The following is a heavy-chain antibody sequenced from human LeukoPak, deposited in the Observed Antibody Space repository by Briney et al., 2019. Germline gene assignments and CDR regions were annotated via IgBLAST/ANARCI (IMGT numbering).Heavy chain of an antibody. CDR1: GGSISSHY. V-gene: IGHV4-59*11. D-gene: IGHD5-18*01. J-gene: IGHJ4*02. Sequence: PSETLSLTCTVSGGSISSHYWSWIRQPPGKGLEWIGYIYYSGSTNYNPSLKSRVTISVDTSKNQFSLKLSSVTASDTAVYYCARAGYSYGTGYYFDYWDQGALVTVSS. CDR2: IYYSGST. CDR3: ARAGYSYGTGYYFDY.